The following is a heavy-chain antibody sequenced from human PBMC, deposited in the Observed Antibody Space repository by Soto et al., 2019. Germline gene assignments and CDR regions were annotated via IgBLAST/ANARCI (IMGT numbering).Heavy chain of an antibody. CDR1: GVSISSGNW. J-gene: IGHJ4*02. Sequence: SSETLSLTCAVSGVSISSGNWWTWVRQTPQRGLEYIGEIFHDGTANYYPSFERRVAISVDTSKNQFSLKLTSVTAADTAIYFCSRLVYDTRLNYMYFDFWGQGALVTVSS. CDR3: SRLVYDTRLNYMYFDF. CDR2: IFHDGTA. D-gene: IGHD2-8*01. V-gene: IGHV4-4*02.